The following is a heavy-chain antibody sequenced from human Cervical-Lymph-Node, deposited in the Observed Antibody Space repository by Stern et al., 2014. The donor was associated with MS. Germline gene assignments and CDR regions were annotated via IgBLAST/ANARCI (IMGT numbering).Heavy chain of an antibody. CDR1: GGSISSSNW. CDR2: IYHTGSN. D-gene: IGHD6-6*01. V-gene: IGHV4-4*02. J-gene: IGHJ3*02. CDR3: AREGYSSSYDAFDI. Sequence: QLQLQESGPGLVKPSGTLSLTCAVSGGSISSSNWWSWVRQPPGKGLEWIGEIYHTGSNNYNPSLKRRVTLPVAKSKNPFSLELSSVTAADTAVYYCAREGYSSSYDAFDIWGQGTMVTVSS.